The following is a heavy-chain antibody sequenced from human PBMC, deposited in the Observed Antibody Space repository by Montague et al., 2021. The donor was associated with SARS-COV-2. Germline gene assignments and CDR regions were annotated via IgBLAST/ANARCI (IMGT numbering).Heavy chain of an antibody. CDR1: GFTFSSYA. CDR2: ISYDGSNK. V-gene: IGHV3-30*04. Sequence: SLRLSCAASGFTFSSYAMHWVRQAPGKGLEWVAVISYDGSNKYYADSVKGRFTISRDNSKNTLYLQMNSLRAEDTAVYYCARGGFGPAAGLWGQGTMVTVSS. CDR3: ARGGFGPAAGL. J-gene: IGHJ3*01. D-gene: IGHD3-10*01.